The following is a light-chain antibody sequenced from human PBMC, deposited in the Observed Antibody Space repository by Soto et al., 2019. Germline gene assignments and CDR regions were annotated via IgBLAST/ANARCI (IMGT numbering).Light chain of an antibody. CDR1: RSLARNY. J-gene: IGKJ2*01. Sequence: DIVLTQSPGTLSLSPGESATLSCRASRSLARNYLAWYQQKPGQAPRLLFYGASTRATGVPDRFSGSGSGADFVLTSSRLEPEDFAIYCCQQYGSSMMYTFGHGTKLEI. CDR2: GAS. CDR3: QQYGSSMMYT. V-gene: IGKV3-20*01.